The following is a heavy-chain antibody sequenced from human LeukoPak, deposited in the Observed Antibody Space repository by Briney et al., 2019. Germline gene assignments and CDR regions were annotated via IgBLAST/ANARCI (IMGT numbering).Heavy chain of an antibody. J-gene: IGHJ3*02. Sequence: KTSETLSLTCTVSGGSISSYYWSWIRQPPGKGLEWIGYIYYSGSTNYNPSLKSRVTISVHTSKHQFSLKLSSVTAADTAVYYCARVSLRAFDIWGQGTMVTVSS. CDR2: IYYSGST. CDR3: ARVSLRAFDI. CDR1: GGSISSYY. V-gene: IGHV4-59*01.